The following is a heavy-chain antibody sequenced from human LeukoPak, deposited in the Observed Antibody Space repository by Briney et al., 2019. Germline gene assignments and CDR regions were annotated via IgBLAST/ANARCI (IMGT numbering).Heavy chain of an antibody. D-gene: IGHD6-13*01. CDR1: GYSFTSYW. CDR2: IYPGDSDT. Sequence: GESPKISCKGSGYSFTSYWIGRVRQRPGKGLEWMGIIYPGDSDTRYSPSFQGQVTISADKSISTAYLQWSSLKASDTAMYYCARMGSLDSSSWFGAFDIWGQGTMVTVSS. CDR3: ARMGSLDSSSWFGAFDI. J-gene: IGHJ3*02. V-gene: IGHV5-51*01.